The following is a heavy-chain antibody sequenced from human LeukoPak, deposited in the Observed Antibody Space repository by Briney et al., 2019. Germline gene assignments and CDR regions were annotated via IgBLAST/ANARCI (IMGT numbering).Heavy chain of an antibody. V-gene: IGHV4-59*01. Sequence: TPSETLSLTCTVSGGSISSYYWSWIRQPPGKGLEWIGYIYYSGSTNYNPSLKSRVTISVDTSKNQFSLKLSSVTAADTAVYYCARVSQYGDRLSQNAFDIWGQGTMVTVSS. CDR3: ARVSQYGDRLSQNAFDI. J-gene: IGHJ3*02. D-gene: IGHD7-27*01. CDR1: GGSISSYY. CDR2: IYYSGST.